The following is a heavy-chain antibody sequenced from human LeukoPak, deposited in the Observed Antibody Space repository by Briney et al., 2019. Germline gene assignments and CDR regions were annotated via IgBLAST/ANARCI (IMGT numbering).Heavy chain of an antibody. V-gene: IGHV4-59*01. J-gene: IGHJ4*02. D-gene: IGHD6-19*01. CDR2: VYYSGST. CDR1: GGSISSYY. CDR3: ARDRNGWDSFDY. Sequence: SETLSLTCTVSGGSISSYYWSWIRQPAGKGLEWIRYVYYSGSTNYTPSLKSRVTISVATSKNQFSLKLSSVTAADTAVYYCARDRNGWDSFDYWGQGTLVTVSS.